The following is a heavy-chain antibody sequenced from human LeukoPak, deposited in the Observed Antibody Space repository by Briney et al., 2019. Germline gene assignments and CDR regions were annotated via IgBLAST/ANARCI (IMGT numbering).Heavy chain of an antibody. D-gene: IGHD6-13*01. Sequence: PSETLSLTCAVYGGSFSGYYWSWIRQPPGKGLEWIGEINHSGSTIYNPSLKSRVTISVDTSKNQFSLKLSSVTAADTAVYYCARGSSWYGLDYWGQGTLVTVSS. CDR1: GGSFSGYY. CDR3: ARGSSWYGLDY. J-gene: IGHJ4*02. CDR2: INHSGST. V-gene: IGHV4-34*01.